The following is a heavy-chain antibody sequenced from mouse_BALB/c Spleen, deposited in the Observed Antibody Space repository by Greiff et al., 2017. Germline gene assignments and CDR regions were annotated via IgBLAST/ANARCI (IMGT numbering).Heavy chain of an antibody. V-gene: IGHV5-4*02. CDR3: ARDSSYGSSPRYWYFDV. CDR2: ISDGGSYT. D-gene: IGHD1-1*01. Sequence: EVKLMESGGGLVKPGGSLKLSCAASGFTFSDYYMYWVRQTPEKRLEWVATISDGGSYTYYPDSVKGRFTISRDNAKNNLYLQMSSLKSEDTAMYYCARDSSYGSSPRYWYFDVWGAGTTVTVSS. CDR1: GFTFSDYY. J-gene: IGHJ1*01.